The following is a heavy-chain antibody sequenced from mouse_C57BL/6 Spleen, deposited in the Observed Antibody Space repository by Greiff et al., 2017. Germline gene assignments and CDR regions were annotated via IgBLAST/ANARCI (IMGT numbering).Heavy chain of an antibody. CDR2: ISSGSSTI. CDR3: ARSGSSYGYCYALDY. CDR1: GFTFSDYG. J-gene: IGHJ4*01. D-gene: IGHD1-1*01. Sequence: EVQRVESGGGLVKPGGSLKLSCAASGFTFSDYGMHWVRQAPEKGLEWVAYISSGSSTIYYADTVKGRFTISRDNAKNTLFLHMTSLRSEDTAMYYCARSGSSYGYCYALDYWGQGTSVTVSS. V-gene: IGHV5-17*01.